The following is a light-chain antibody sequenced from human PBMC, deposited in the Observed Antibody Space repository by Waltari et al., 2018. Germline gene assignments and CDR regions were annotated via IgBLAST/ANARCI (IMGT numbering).Light chain of an antibody. CDR1: SSNIGTNY. CDR2: KTN. Sequence: QSVLTQPPSASGTAGQRIIISCSGSSSNIGTNYVYWYQQVPGTAPNVLIYKTNQRPSGVPDRFSGSKSGTSASLAISGLRSEDEADYYCAAWDDSLSGNVFGTGTKVTVL. CDR3: AAWDDSLSGNV. J-gene: IGLJ1*01. V-gene: IGLV1-47*01.